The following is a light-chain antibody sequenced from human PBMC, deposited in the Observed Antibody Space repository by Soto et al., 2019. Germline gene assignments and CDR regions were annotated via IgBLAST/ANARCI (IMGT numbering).Light chain of an antibody. J-gene: IGKJ1*01. CDR3: QQSYSTRWT. V-gene: IGKV1-39*01. CDR1: QGIRND. Sequence: DIQMTQSPSSLFASVGDRVTITCRASQGIRNDLGWYQQKPGTAPKLLIYAASSLQSGVPSRFSGSGSGTDFTLTISSLQPEDFATYYCQQSYSTRWTFGQGTKVDIK. CDR2: AAS.